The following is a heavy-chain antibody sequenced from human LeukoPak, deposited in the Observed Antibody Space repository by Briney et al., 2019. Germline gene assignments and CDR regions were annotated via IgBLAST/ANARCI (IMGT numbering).Heavy chain of an antibody. D-gene: IGHD6-19*01. J-gene: IGHJ4*02. CDR2: IFHSGST. CDR3: ARHHVGWYGFDY. CDR1: GYSISSGYY. Sequence: SETLSLTCTVSGYSISSGYYWGWIRQPPGKGLEWIGSIFHSGSTYYNPSLNSRVTISVDTSKNQFSLKLSSVTAADTAVYYCARHHVGWYGFDYWGQGTLVTVSS. V-gene: IGHV4-38-2*02.